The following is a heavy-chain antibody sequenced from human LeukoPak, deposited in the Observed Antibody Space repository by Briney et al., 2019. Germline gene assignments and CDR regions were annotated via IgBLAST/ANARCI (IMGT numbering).Heavy chain of an antibody. CDR1: GFSFSSYS. V-gene: IGHV3-21*01. J-gene: IGHJ4*02. Sequence: PGGSLRLSCAASGFSFSSYSMNWVRQAPGKGLEWVSSISSTSRSSYIFYAESVKGRFTISRDNTKNSLFLQMNSLVAEDTAVYYCARSDFWNPELDYWGQGTLVTVSS. CDR2: ISSTSRSSYI. CDR3: ARSDFWNPELDY. D-gene: IGHD3-3*01.